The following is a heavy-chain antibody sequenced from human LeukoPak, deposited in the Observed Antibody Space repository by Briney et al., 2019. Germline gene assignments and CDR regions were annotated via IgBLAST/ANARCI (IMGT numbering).Heavy chain of an antibody. V-gene: IGHV1-69*13. CDR3: ARKVGATGDAFDI. Sequence: GASVKVSCKASGGTFSSYAISWVRQAPGQGLEWMGGIIPIFGTANYAQKFQGRVTITADESTSTAYMELSSLRSEDTAVCYCARKVGATGDAFDIWGQGTMVTVSS. D-gene: IGHD1-26*01. CDR2: IIPIFGTA. J-gene: IGHJ3*02. CDR1: GGTFSSYA.